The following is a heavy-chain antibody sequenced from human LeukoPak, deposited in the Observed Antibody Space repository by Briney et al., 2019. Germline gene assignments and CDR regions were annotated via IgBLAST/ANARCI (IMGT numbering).Heavy chain of an antibody. V-gene: IGHV3-21*01. CDR1: GFTFSSYS. J-gene: IGHJ6*02. CDR3: ARDRDIVVVPAAPDV. CDR2: ISSSSSYI. Sequence: GGSLRLSCAASGFTFSSYSMTWVRQAPGKGLEWVSSISSSSSYIYYADSVKGRFTISRDNAKNSLYLQMNSLRAEDTAVYYCARDRDIVVVPAAPDVWGQGTTVIVSS. D-gene: IGHD2-2*01.